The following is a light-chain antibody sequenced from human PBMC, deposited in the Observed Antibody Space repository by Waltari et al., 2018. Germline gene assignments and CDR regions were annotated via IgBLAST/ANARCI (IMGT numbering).Light chain of an antibody. CDR1: TGAVTSGSY. Sequence: QTVVTQETSLTVSPGGTVTLTCSSSTGAVTSGSYPNWFQQKPGQPPRALIYNTNNRHPWTPARFSGSLLGGKAALTLSGVQPEDEADYYCLLYSSVNQDVIFGGGTKLTVL. V-gene: IGLV7-43*01. CDR2: NTN. CDR3: LLYSSVNQDVI. J-gene: IGLJ2*01.